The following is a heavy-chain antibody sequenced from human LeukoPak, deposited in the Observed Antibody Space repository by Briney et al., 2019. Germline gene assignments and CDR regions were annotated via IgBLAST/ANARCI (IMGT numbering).Heavy chain of an antibody. CDR3: ARAHSGSYYGNYYYYMDV. J-gene: IGHJ6*03. V-gene: IGHV4-4*07. D-gene: IGHD1-26*01. Sequence: PSEALSLTCTVSGGSISSYYWSWIRQPAGKGLECIGRIYNNGSTYYSPSLKSRVTMSVDTSKNQFSLRLSSVTAADTAVYYCARAHSGSYYGNYYYYMDVWGKGTTVTVSS. CDR2: IYNNGST. CDR1: GGSISSYY.